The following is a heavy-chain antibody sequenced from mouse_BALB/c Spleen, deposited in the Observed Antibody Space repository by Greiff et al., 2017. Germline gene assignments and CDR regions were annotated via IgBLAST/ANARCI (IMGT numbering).Heavy chain of an antibody. J-gene: IGHJ3*01. D-gene: IGHD3-2*01. CDR2: IDPANGNT. V-gene: IGHV14-3*02. CDR3: ARSVRQLGLRSFAY. CDR1: GFNIKDTY. Sequence: EVQLQQSGAELVKPGASVKLSCTASGFNIKDTYMHWVKQRPEQGLEWIGRIDPANGNTKYDPKFQGKATITADTSSNTAYLQLSSLTSEDTAVYYCARSVRQLGLRSFAYWGQGTLVTVSA.